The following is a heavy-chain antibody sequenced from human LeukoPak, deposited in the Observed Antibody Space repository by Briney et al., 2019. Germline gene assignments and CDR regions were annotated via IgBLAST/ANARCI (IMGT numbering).Heavy chain of an antibody. CDR1: GGSISSYY. CDR3: ARDLLRSSGWEYNWFDP. V-gene: IGHV4-59*01. J-gene: IGHJ5*02. D-gene: IGHD6-19*01. Sequence: PSETLSLTCTVSGGSISSYYYWNWIRQTPGKGLEWIGYIYYSGSTNYNPSLKSRVTISVDTSKNQFSLKLSSVTAADTAVYYCARDLLRSSGWEYNWFDPWGQGTLVTVSS. CDR2: IYYSGST.